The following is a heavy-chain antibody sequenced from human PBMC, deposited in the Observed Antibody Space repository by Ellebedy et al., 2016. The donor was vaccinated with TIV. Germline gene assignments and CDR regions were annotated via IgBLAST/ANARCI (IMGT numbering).Heavy chain of an antibody. Sequence: GESLKISCAASGFSFSSSVMHWVRRAPGKGLELVEWVAGISNNGVAQHYPESVKGRFTISRDNAKNSLYLQMNSLRADDTALYYCASAARGSGAYESFWGQGTLVTVSS. CDR3: ASAARGSGAYESF. CDR1: GFSFSSSV. CDR2: ISNNGVAQ. V-gene: IGHV3-30*03. D-gene: IGHD5-12*01. J-gene: IGHJ4*02.